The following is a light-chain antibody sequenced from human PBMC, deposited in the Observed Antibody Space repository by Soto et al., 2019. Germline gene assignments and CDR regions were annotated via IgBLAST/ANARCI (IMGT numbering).Light chain of an antibody. CDR1: QDISSY. CDR3: QQLNRFPRT. Sequence: DIPLTQSPSFLSASVGDRVTITCRASQDISSYLAWYQQRPGKVPRFLTHSASTLQSGVPSRFSATGSGTTFTLTISSLQPADIATYYCQQLNRFPRTFGQGTKVEV. CDR2: SAS. V-gene: IGKV1-9*01. J-gene: IGKJ1*01.